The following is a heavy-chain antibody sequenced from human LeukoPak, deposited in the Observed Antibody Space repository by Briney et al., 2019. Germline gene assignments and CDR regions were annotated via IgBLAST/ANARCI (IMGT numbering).Heavy chain of an antibody. J-gene: IGHJ4*02. V-gene: IGHV1-18*01. Sequence: ASVKVSCKASGYTFTSYGISWVRQAPGQGLERMGWISAYNGNTNYAQKLQGRVTMTTDTSTSTAYMELRSLRSDDTAVYYCARDHGQPWFGELADFDYWGQGTLVTVSS. CDR2: ISAYNGNT. CDR1: GYTFTSYG. CDR3: ARDHGQPWFGELADFDY. D-gene: IGHD3-10*01.